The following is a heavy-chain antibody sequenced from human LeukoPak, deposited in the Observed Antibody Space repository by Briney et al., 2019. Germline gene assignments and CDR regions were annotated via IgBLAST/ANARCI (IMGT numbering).Heavy chain of an antibody. CDR2: INTDGSST. Sequence: PGGSLRLSCAASGFTFSSYWVHWVRQAPGKGLVWVSRINTDGSSTSYADSVKGRFTISRDNAKNTLYLQMNSLRAEDTAVYYCARAGPFTIFGVVTAFGPWGQGTLVTVSS. CDR1: GFTFSSYW. D-gene: IGHD3-3*01. J-gene: IGHJ5*02. CDR3: ARAGPFTIFGVVTAFGP. V-gene: IGHV3-74*01.